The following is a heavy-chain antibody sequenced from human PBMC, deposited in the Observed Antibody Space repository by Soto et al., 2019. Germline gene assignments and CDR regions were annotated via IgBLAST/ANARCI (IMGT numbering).Heavy chain of an antibody. Sequence: PSQTLSLTCIVSGGSINSGGYYWSWIRHLPGKGLEWIGYIYYSGNTDYNPSLKSRITISADTSKNQFSLKLRYVTAADTAVYYCARGSTYYAPWGQGTLVTVSS. J-gene: IGHJ5*02. CDR3: ARGSTYYAP. CDR1: GGSINSGGYY. CDR2: IYYSGNT. D-gene: IGHD3-3*01. V-gene: IGHV4-31*03.